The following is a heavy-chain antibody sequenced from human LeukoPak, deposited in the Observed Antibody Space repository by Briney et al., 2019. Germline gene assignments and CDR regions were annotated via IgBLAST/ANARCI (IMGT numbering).Heavy chain of an antibody. Sequence: SETLSLTCTVSGGSISSYYWGWIRQPPGKGLEWIGSIYHSGSTYYNPSLKSRVTISVDTSKNQFSLKLSSVTAADTAVYYCARGIAAAANNVNWFDPWGQGTLVTVSS. CDR1: GGSISSYY. V-gene: IGHV4-38-2*02. D-gene: IGHD6-13*01. CDR3: ARGIAAAANNVNWFDP. J-gene: IGHJ5*02. CDR2: IYHSGST.